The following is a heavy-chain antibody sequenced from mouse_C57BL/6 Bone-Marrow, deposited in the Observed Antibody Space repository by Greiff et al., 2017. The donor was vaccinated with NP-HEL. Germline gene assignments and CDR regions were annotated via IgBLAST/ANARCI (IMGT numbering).Heavy chain of an antibody. Sequence: EVNVVESEGGLVQPGSSMKLSCTASGFTFSDYYMAWVRQVPEKGLEWVANINNDGSSTYYLDSLKSRFIISRDNAMNILYLQMSSLKSEDTATYYCARDERGTVAMDYWGQGTSVTVSS. CDR3: ARDERGTVAMDY. V-gene: IGHV5-16*01. CDR1: GFTFSDYY. CDR2: INNDGSST. D-gene: IGHD1-1*01. J-gene: IGHJ4*01.